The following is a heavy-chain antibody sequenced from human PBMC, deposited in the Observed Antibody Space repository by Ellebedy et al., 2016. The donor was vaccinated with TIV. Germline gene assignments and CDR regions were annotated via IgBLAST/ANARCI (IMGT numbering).Heavy chain of an antibody. CDR1: GGSISSSGYY. CDR2: IYYSGRT. D-gene: IGHD3-10*01. Sequence: SETLSLTXTVSGGSISSSGYYWGWIRQPPGKGLEWIGSIYYSGRTHYNPSLKSRVTISVDTSKNQFSLKLISVTAADTAVYYCAREEVMRGVPHFTSWGQGTLVTVSS. J-gene: IGHJ4*02. CDR3: AREEVMRGVPHFTS. V-gene: IGHV4-39*07.